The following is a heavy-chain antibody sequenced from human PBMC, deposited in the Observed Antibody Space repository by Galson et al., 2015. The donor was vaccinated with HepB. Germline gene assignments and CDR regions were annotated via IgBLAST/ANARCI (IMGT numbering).Heavy chain of an antibody. V-gene: IGHV4-34*01. CDR3: ARTGDTYYFDY. J-gene: IGHJ4*02. Sequence: LSLTCAVYGGSFSGYYWSWIRQPPGKGLEWIGEINHNGSPNYNPSLKSRVTISVDTSKNQFSLKLTSVTAADTALYYCARTGDTYYFDYWGQGTLVTVSS. CDR1: GGSFSGYY. CDR2: INHNGSP. D-gene: IGHD3-16*01.